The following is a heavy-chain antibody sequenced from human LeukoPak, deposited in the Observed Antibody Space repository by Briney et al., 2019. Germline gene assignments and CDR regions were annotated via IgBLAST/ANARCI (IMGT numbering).Heavy chain of an antibody. CDR1: GFTFSSYG. D-gene: IGHD3-10*01. J-gene: IGHJ4*02. Sequence: GGSLRLSCAASGFTFSSYGMHWVRQAPGKGLEWVAVVSYDGTNKYYEDSVRGRFTISRDNSKNTLYLQMNSLRAEDTAVYYCAKDYNYGYGYYFDYWGQGTLVTVSS. CDR2: VSYDGTNK. CDR3: AKDYNYGYGYYFDY. V-gene: IGHV3-30*18.